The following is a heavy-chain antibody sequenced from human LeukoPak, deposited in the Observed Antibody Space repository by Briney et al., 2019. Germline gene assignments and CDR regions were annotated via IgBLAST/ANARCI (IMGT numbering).Heavy chain of an antibody. CDR2: VNSDGSST. D-gene: IGHD2-2*01. CDR3: ARIASRDYFGY. V-gene: IGHV3-74*01. Sequence: GGSLRLSCAASGFTFSSYWMHWVRQAPGKGLAWVSRVNSDGSSTTYADSVKGRFTISRDNAKNTLYLQMNSLRAEDTAVYYCARIASRDYFGYWGQGTLVTVSS. CDR1: GFTFSSYW. J-gene: IGHJ4*02.